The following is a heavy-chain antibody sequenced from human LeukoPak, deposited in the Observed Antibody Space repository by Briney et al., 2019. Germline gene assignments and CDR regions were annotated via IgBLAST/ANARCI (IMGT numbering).Heavy chain of an antibody. CDR3: ARAVMITADIDY. J-gene: IGHJ4*02. CDR1: GFTFSSYA. V-gene: IGHV3-7*01. Sequence: GGSLRLSCAASGFTFSSYAMSWVRQAPGKGLEWVANIKQDGSEKYYVDSVKGRFTISRDNAKNSLYLQMNSLRAEDTAVYYCARAVMITADIDYWGQGTLVTVSS. CDR2: IKQDGSEK. D-gene: IGHD3-16*01.